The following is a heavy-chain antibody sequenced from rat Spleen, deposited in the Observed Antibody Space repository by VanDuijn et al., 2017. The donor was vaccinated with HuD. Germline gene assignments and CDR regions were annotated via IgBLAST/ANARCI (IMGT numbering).Heavy chain of an antibody. CDR1: GFTFSDYY. V-gene: IGHV5-29*01. CDR2: ISYDGGRN. D-gene: IGHD1-12*02. CDR3: ARLSPPYYDGSYYFDY. Sequence: EVQLVESDGGLVQPGRSLKLSCAASGFTFSDYYMAWVRQAPTKGLEWVATISYDGGRNFYRDSVKGRFTVSRDNAKSTLYLQMDSLRSEDTATYYCARLSPPYYDGSYYFDYWGQGVMVTVSS. J-gene: IGHJ2*01.